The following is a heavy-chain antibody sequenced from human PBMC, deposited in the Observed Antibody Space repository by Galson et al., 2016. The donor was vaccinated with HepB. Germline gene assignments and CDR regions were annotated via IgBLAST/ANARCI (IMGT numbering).Heavy chain of an antibody. V-gene: IGHV3-11*06. CDR1: GFNFNDYY. J-gene: IGHJ6*03. Sequence: SLRLSCAASGFNFNDYYMSWIRQAPGKGLEWASYISSSSSYTNYADSVKGRFTISRDNAKNALYLQMNSLRAEDTAVYYCARSINGFWSGYYTSHSHYYMDIWGKGTTVTVSS. D-gene: IGHD3-3*01. CDR3: ARSINGFWSGYYTSHSHYYMDI. CDR2: ISSSSSYT.